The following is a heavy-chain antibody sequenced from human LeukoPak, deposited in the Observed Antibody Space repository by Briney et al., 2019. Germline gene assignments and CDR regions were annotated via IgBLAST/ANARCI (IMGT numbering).Heavy chain of an antibody. CDR1: GGSISSYY. J-gene: IGHJ3*02. CDR3: ARAPNENLYDILTGYYPAGAFDI. V-gene: IGHV4-59*01. D-gene: IGHD3-9*01. CDR2: IYYSGST. Sequence: SETLSLTCTVSGGSISSYYWSWIRQPPGKGLEWIGYIYYSGSTSYNPSLKSRVTISVDTSKNQFSLKLSSVTAADTAVYYCARAPNENLYDILTGYYPAGAFDIWGQGTMVTVSS.